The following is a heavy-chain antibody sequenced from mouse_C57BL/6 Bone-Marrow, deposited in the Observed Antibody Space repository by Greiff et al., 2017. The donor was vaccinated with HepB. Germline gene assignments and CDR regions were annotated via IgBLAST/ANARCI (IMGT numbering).Heavy chain of an antibody. V-gene: IGHV1-76*01. Sequence: VKLQESGAELVRPGASVKLSCKASGYTFTDYYINWVKQRPGQGLEWIARIYPGSGNTYYNEKFKGKATLTAEKSSSTAYMQLSSLTSEDSAVYFCARGGLITTVTPYYAMDYWGQGTSVTVSS. CDR2: IYPGSGNT. D-gene: IGHD1-1*01. J-gene: IGHJ4*01. CDR3: ARGGLITTVTPYYAMDY. CDR1: GYTFTDYY.